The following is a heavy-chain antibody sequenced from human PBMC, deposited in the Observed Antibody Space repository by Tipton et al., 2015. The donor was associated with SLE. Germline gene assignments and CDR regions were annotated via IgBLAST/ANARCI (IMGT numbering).Heavy chain of an antibody. D-gene: IGHD3-22*01. CDR3: ARSFNEYDKYFESSAFHRLIGY. J-gene: IGHJ4*02. Sequence: TLSLTCTVSGDSISSGGYFWTWIRQHPGKGLEWIGYIYYTGSTYFYNPSLKSRVTMSVDTSQNQFSLRVRSVTAADTAVYYCARSFNEYDKYFESSAFHRLIGYWGQGTLVTVSS. V-gene: IGHV4-31*03. CDR2: IYYTGST. CDR1: GDSISSGGYF.